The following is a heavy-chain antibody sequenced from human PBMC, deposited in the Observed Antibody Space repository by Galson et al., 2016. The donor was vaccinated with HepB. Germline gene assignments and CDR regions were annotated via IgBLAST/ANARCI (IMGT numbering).Heavy chain of an antibody. V-gene: IGHV4-39*01. J-gene: IGHJ4*02. CDR1: GGSIISSHYY. CDR3: AGHRDDDESPYYYLVVNV. Sequence: SETLSLTCTVSGGSIISSHYYWACIRQPPGKGLEWIGSVSYSGNTFYDPSLKSRVTISVDTSKNQFSLKLISLTAADTAVYYCAGHRDDDESPYYYLVVNVWGQGTLVTVSS. D-gene: IGHD2/OR15-2a*01. CDR2: VSYSGNT.